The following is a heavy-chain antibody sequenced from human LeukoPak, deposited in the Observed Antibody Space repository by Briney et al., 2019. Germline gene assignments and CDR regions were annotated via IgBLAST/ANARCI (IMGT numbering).Heavy chain of an antibody. V-gene: IGHV3-7*01. Sequence: PGGSLRLSCVASGFTFSSYGMHWVRQAPGKGLEWVANINQDGSEKYYVDSVEGRFTISRDSVKNSLYLQMTSVRADDTAMYYCVRDDYDFWSGYQRYFEFWGQGTLVTVSS. CDR3: VRDDYDFWSGYQRYFEF. D-gene: IGHD3-3*01. CDR1: GFTFSSYG. CDR2: INQDGSEK. J-gene: IGHJ4*02.